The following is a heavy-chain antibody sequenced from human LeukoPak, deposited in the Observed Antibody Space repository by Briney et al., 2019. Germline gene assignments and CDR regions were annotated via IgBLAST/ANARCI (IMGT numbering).Heavy chain of an antibody. CDR2: ISNDGSNK. CDR3: ARGADGVSSNSRGWFDP. J-gene: IGHJ5*02. V-gene: IGHV3-30*04. Sequence: GGSLRLSCAASGFIFSTYIMQWVRQAPGKGLEWVAVISNDGSNKNYADSVKGRFTTSRDNSKNTLYLQMNSLRAEDTAVYSCARGADGVSSNSRGWFDPWGQGTLVTVSS. D-gene: IGHD2-15*01. CDR1: GFIFSTYI.